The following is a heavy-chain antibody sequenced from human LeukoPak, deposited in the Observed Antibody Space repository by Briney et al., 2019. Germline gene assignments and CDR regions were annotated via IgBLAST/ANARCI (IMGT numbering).Heavy chain of an antibody. D-gene: IGHD2-2*01. CDR2: IWYDGSNK. J-gene: IGHJ4*02. CDR1: GFTFSSYG. CDR3: ARGGDIVVVPAASDPYYFDY. Sequence: GGSLRLSCAASGFTFSSYGMHWVRQAPGKGLEWAAVIWYDGSNKYYADSVKGRFTISRDNSKNTLYLQMNSLRAEDTAVYYCARGGDIVVVPAASDPYYFDYWGQGTLVTVSS. V-gene: IGHV3-33*01.